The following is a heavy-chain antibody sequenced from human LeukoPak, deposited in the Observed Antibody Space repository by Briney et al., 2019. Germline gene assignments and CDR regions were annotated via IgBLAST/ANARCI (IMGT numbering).Heavy chain of an antibody. CDR3: ARGQGICSSTSCYLYYYGMDV. J-gene: IGHJ6*02. CDR2: ISAYNGNT. Sequence: ASVKVSCKASGYTFTSYGISWVRQAPGQGLEWMGWISAYNGNTNYAQKLQGRVTMTTDTSTSTAYMELRSLRSDDTAVYYCARGQGICSSTSCYLYYYGMDVWGQGTTVTVSS. V-gene: IGHV1-18*01. CDR1: GYTFTSYG. D-gene: IGHD2-2*01.